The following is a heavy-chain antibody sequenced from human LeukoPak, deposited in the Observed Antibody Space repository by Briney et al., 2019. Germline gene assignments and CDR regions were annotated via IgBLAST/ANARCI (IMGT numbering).Heavy chain of an antibody. CDR3: ASGRQLGY. CDR1: GFTFSNYW. J-gene: IGHJ4*02. V-gene: IGHV3-7*01. Sequence: GGSLRLSCAAAGFTFSNYWMSWVRQAPGKGLEWVANIKQDGSEKYYVDSVKGRFTISRDNDKNSLYLQMNSLRAEDAAVYYCASGRQLGYWGQGTLVTVSS. D-gene: IGHD6-13*01. CDR2: IKQDGSEK.